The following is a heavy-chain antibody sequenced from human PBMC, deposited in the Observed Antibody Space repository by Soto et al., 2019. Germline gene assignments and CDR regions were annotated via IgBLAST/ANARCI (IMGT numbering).Heavy chain of an antibody. J-gene: IGHJ6*02. CDR2: IWYDGSNK. CDR1: GFTFSSYG. Sequence: PGGSLRLSCAASGFTFSSYGMHWVRQAPGKGQEWVAVIWYDGSNKYYADSVKGRFTISRDNSKNTLYLQMNSLRAEDTAVYYCARDFSGYDIKGGYYYYGMDVWGQGTTVTVSS. V-gene: IGHV3-33*01. D-gene: IGHD5-12*01. CDR3: ARDFSGYDIKGGYYYYGMDV.